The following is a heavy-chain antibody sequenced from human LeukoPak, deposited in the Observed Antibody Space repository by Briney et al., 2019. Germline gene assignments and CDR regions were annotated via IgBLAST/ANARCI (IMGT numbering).Heavy chain of an antibody. CDR2: INPNSGGT. Sequence: ASVKVSCKASGYTFTGDYMHWVRQAPGQGLEWMGWINPNSGGTNYAQKFQGRVTMTRDTSISTAYMELSRLRSDDTAVYYCARVARDEYYDILTGYYSPHFDYWGQGTLVTVSS. J-gene: IGHJ4*02. CDR1: GYTFTGDY. D-gene: IGHD3-9*01. CDR3: ARVARDEYYDILTGYYSPHFDY. V-gene: IGHV1-2*02.